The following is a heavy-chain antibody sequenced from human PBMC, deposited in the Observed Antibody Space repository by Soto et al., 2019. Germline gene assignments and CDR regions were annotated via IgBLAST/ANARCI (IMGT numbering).Heavy chain of an antibody. Sequence: SGPTLVNPTQTLTLTCTFSGFSLSTRGVGVSWIRQPPGKALEWLTLIYWDDDKRYSPSLTSRLTITKDTSKDQVVLTMTNMDPVDTATYYCARVYSYASSGYYGAYFDSWGQGALVTVSP. J-gene: IGHJ4*02. CDR2: IYWDDDK. D-gene: IGHD3-22*01. CDR1: GFSLSTRGVG. CDR3: ARVYSYASSGYYGAYFDS. V-gene: IGHV2-5*02.